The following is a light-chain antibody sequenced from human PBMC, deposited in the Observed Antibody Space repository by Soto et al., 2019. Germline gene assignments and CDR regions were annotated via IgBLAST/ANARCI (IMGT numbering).Light chain of an antibody. V-gene: IGKV2-28*01. J-gene: IGKJ1*01. CDR1: QSLLQSNGYNC. CDR3: MQSLQTPWT. Sequence: DIVMTQSPLSLPVTPGEPASISCRSSQSLLQSNGYNCLDWYLQKPGQSPQLLIYMGSYRASGVPDRFNGSGSGTDFTLKISRVEAEDVGLYYCMQSLQTPWTFGQGTKVEVK. CDR2: MGS.